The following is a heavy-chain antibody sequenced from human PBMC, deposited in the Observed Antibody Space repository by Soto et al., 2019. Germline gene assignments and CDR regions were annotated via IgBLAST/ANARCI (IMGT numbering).Heavy chain of an antibody. CDR3: ARGDIVVVVAATSFDY. V-gene: IGHV3-7*04. J-gene: IGHJ4*02. CDR1: GFTFSSYW. CDR2: IKQDGSEK. D-gene: IGHD2-15*01. Sequence: EVQLVESGGGLVQPGGSLRLSCAASGFTFSSYWMSWVRQAPGKGVEWVANIKQDGSEKYYVDSVKGRFTISRDNAKNSLYLQMNSLRAEDTAVYYCARGDIVVVVAATSFDYWGQGTLVTVSS.